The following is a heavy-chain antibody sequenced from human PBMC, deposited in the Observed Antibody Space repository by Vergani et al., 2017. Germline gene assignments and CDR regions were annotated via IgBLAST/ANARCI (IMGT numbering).Heavy chain of an antibody. CDR1: GASISSSNYY. J-gene: IGHJ5*02. V-gene: IGHV4-39*01. CDR3: ARHSTVEWLVKLGWIDP. Sequence: QLQLKESGPGLVKPSATLSLTCSVSGASISSSNYYWGWIRQPPGKGLEWIASIYYSGSPYYNPSLKSRVTISVDTSKNQFSLKLSSVTAADTAVYFCARHSTVEWLVKLGWIDPWGQGSLVTVSS. CDR2: IYYSGSP. D-gene: IGHD6-19*01.